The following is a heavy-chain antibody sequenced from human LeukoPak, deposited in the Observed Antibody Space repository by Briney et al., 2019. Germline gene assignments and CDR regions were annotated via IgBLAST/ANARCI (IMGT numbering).Heavy chain of an antibody. CDR1: GFTFSNAW. CDR2: IKSKTDGGTT. V-gene: IGHV3-15*01. CDR3: TTDLGVMATILGRDY. Sequence: PGGSLRLSCAASGFTFSNAWMSWVRQAPGKGLEWVGRIKSKTDGGTTDYAAPVKGRFTISRDDSKNTLYLQMNSLKTEDTAVYYCTTDLGVMATILGRDYWGQGTLVTVSS. J-gene: IGHJ4*02. D-gene: IGHD5-24*01.